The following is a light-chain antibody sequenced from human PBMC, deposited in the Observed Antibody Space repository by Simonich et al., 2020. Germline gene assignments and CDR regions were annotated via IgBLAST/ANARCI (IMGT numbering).Light chain of an antibody. CDR3: SSYTSSSPWV. V-gene: IGLV2-14*01. Sequence: QPALTQPASVFGSHGRSITISCPGTSSDVGGYNYVPWYKTHPGKAPKLMIYDDSKRPAGVSNRFSGSKSGNTASLTISGLQAEDEADYYCSSYTSSSPWVFGGGTKLTVL. CDR2: DDS. CDR1: SSDVGGYNY. J-gene: IGLJ3*02.